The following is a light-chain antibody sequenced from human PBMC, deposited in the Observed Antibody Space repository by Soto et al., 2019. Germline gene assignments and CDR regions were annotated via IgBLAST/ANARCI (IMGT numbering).Light chain of an antibody. CDR3: LQHNSYPRT. Sequence: IWTTQSPSLLSASPGNRVTIRCRMSQGISSYLAWYQQKPGKAPELLIYAASTLQSGVPSRFSGSGSGTEFTLTISSLQPEDFATYYCLQHNSYPRTFGQGTKVDIK. J-gene: IGKJ1*01. CDR1: QGISSY. V-gene: IGKV1D-8*03. CDR2: AAS.